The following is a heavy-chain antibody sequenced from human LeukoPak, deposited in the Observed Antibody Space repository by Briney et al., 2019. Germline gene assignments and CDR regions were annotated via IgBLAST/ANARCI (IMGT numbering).Heavy chain of an antibody. CDR2: ISSSGSDI. V-gene: IGHV3-48*03. CDR3: ARAEYDFWSGAYYMDV. Sequence: PGGSLRLSCAASGFTFSNYEMHWVRQAPGKGLEWVSYISSSGSDIYYADSVKGRFTISRDNAKNSLYLHMNSLRAEDTAVYYCARAEYDFWSGAYYMDVWGKGTTVTVSS. CDR1: GFTFSNYE. J-gene: IGHJ6*03. D-gene: IGHD3-3*01.